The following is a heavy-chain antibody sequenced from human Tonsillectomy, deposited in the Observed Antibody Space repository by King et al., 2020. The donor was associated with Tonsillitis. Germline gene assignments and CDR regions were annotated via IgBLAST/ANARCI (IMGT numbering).Heavy chain of an antibody. CDR2: INQDGSKI. Sequence: VQLVESGGGFVQPGGSLRLSCAASGFPFSGNWMSWVRQAPGKGLEWVACINQDGSKIYYVDSVKGRCTISRDNAKNSLYLQMNSLRSGDTAVYYCAKDGPDGWNAFDMWGQGTRVTVSS. V-gene: IGHV3-7*03. J-gene: IGHJ3*02. CDR1: GFPFSGNW. CDR3: AKDGPDGWNAFDM. D-gene: IGHD2-15*01.